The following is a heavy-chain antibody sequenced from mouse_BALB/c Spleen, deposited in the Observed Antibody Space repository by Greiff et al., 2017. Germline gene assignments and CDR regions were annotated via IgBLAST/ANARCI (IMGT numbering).Heavy chain of an antibody. Sequence: EVKLMESGGGLVKPGGSLKLSCAASGFTFSSYAMSWVRQTPEKRLEWVATISSGGSYTYYPDSVKGRFTISRDNAKNTLYLQMSSLRSEDTAMYYCARQLDWYFDVWGAGTTVTVSS. J-gene: IGHJ1*01. CDR3: ARQLDWYFDV. CDR1: GFTFSSYA. D-gene: IGHD4-1*01. CDR2: ISSGGSYT. V-gene: IGHV5-9-3*01.